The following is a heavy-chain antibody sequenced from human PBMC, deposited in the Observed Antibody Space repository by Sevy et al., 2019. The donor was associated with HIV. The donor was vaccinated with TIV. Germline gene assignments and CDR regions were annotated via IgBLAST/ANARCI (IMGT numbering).Heavy chain of an antibody. CDR1: GFTFSNAW. Sequence: GGSLRLSCAASGFTFSNAWMSWVRQAPGKGLEWVGLIKSKTDGGTTDYAAPVKGRFTISRDDSKNTLYLQMNSLKTEDTAVYYCTTGDIVVVPAADTLIDYWGQGTLVTVSS. D-gene: IGHD2-2*01. J-gene: IGHJ4*02. V-gene: IGHV3-15*01. CDR2: IKSKTDGGTT. CDR3: TTGDIVVVPAADTLIDY.